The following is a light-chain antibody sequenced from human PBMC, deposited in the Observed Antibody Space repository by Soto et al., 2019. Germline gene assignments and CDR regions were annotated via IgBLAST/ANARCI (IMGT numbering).Light chain of an antibody. CDR1: QSISFW. V-gene: IGKV1-5*01. CDR2: DAS. J-gene: IGKJ4*01. Sequence: DIQMTQSPSTLSASVGDRVTITCRASQSISFWLAWYQQKPGSAPNLLIYDASTLGGGVPSRFSVSGSGTEFTLAISTLQPDDFASYYCQQDNSCPLTFGGGTRVEIK. CDR3: QQDNSCPLT.